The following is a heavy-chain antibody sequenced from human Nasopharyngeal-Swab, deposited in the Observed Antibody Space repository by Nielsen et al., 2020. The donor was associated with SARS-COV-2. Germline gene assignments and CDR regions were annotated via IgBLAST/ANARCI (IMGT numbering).Heavy chain of an antibody. Sequence: GGSLRLSCAASGFTFSNYSMNWVRQAPGKGLEWVSYISSSGSTIYYADSVKGRFTISRDNAKNSLYLQMNSLRAEDTTVYYCARDFGFCSSTSCSLLTFDYWGQGTLVTVSS. CDR1: GFTFSNYS. CDR2: ISSSGSTI. D-gene: IGHD2-2*01. J-gene: IGHJ4*02. CDR3: ARDFGFCSSTSCSLLTFDY. V-gene: IGHV3-48*04.